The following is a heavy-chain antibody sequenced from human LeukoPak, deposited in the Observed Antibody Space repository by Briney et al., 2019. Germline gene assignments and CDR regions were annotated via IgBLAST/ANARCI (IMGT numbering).Heavy chain of an antibody. CDR3: ARTSYSSGWYSY. J-gene: IGHJ4*02. CDR1: EFTFSSYW. CDR2: INSDGSST. V-gene: IGHV3-74*01. Sequence: GGSLRLSCAASEFTFSSYWMHWVRQAPGKGLVWVSRINSDGSSTSYADSVKGRFTISRDNAKNTLYLQMNSLRAEDTAVYYCARTSYSSGWYSYWGQGTLVTVSS. D-gene: IGHD6-19*01.